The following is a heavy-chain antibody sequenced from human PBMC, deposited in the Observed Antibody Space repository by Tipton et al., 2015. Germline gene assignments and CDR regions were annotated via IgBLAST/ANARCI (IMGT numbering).Heavy chain of an antibody. CDR2: ISQRDGT. D-gene: IGHD5-24*01. CDR3: ARDLEPGMDV. CDR1: GGSVSSVSYY. Sequence: TLSLTCTVSGGSVSSVSYYWGWIRQTPGKGLEWIGYISQRDGTNYNPSLKSRVTISTDTSKNQFFLNLTSVTAADTAVYFCARDLEPGMDVWGQGTTVTVS. J-gene: IGHJ6*02. V-gene: IGHV4-61*01.